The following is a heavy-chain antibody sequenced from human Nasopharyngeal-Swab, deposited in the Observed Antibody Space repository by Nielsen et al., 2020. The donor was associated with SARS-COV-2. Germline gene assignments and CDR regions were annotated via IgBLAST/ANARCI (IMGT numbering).Heavy chain of an antibody. J-gene: IGHJ1*01. V-gene: IGHV3-23*01. CDR1: GFTFSNYA. CDR3: AKDGEEQQLVRYFQH. Sequence: GESLKISCAASGFTFSNYAMSWVCQAPGKGLEWVSSISGSVGSTYYADSVKGRFTISRDNSKNTLSLQMNSLRAEDTAVYYCAKDGEEQQLVRYFQHWGQGTLVTVSS. CDR2: ISGSVGST. D-gene: IGHD6-13*01.